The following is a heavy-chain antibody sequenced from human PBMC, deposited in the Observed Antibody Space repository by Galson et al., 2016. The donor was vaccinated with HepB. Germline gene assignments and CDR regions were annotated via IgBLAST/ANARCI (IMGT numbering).Heavy chain of an antibody. CDR3: AGHLRMGRTSNGLDV. J-gene: IGHJ6*02. CDR2: TYYRSKWYN. CDR1: GDSVSSNNAI. V-gene: IGHV6-1*01. Sequence: CAISGDSVSSNNAIWNWIRQSPSRGFEWLGRTYYRSKWYNDYGVSVKSRITISPDTSKNQFSLQLTSVTPEDTAVYYCAGHLRMGRTSNGLDVWGQGTTVTVSS. D-gene: IGHD1/OR15-1a*01.